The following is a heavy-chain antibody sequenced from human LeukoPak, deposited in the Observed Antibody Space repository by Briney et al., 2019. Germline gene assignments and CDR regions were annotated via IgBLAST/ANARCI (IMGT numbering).Heavy chain of an antibody. CDR2: ISYDGSNK. D-gene: IGHD6-13*01. V-gene: IGHV3-30-3*01. CDR1: GFTFSSYA. CDR3: AKDHKYRIAAAGRGWYFDY. Sequence: GGSLRLSCAASGFTFSSYAMHWVRQAPGKGLEWVAVISYDGSNKYYADSVKGRFTISRDNSKNTLYLQMNSLRAEDTAVYYCAKDHKYRIAAAGRGWYFDYWGQGTLVTVSS. J-gene: IGHJ4*02.